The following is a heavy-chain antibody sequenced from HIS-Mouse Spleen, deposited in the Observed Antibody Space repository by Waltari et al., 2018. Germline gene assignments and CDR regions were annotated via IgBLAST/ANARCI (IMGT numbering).Heavy chain of an antibody. D-gene: IGHD6-13*01. J-gene: IGHJ6*02. CDR1: GYSISSGYY. V-gene: IGHV4-38-2*02. CDR2: IYHSGST. CDR3: ARALEYSSSWYYYYYGMDV. Sequence: QVQLQESGPGLVKPSETLSLTCTVSGYSISSGYYWGWIRQPPGKGLEWIGGIYHSGSTYYTPSLKSRVTISGDTSKNQCPLKLSSVTAADTAVYYCARALEYSSSWYYYYYGMDVWGQGTTVTVSS.